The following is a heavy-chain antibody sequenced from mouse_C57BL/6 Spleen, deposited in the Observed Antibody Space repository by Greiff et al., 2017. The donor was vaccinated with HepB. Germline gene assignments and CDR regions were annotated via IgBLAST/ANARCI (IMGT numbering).Heavy chain of an antibody. D-gene: IGHD2-12*01. CDR3: ARGELEDDYYAMDY. V-gene: IGHV1-76*01. Sequence: QVQLQQSGAELVRPGASVKLSCKASGYTFTDYYINWVKQRPGQGLEWIARIYPGSGNTYYNEKFKGKDTLTAEKTSSTAYMQLSSLTSEDSAVYFCARGELEDDYYAMDYWGQGTSVTVSS. CDR1: GYTFTDYY. CDR2: IYPGSGNT. J-gene: IGHJ4*01.